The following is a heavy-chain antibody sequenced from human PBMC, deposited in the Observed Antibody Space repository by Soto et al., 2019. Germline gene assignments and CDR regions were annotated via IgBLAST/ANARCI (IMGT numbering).Heavy chain of an antibody. CDR2: IIPILGVA. CDR1: GDTFSNHT. D-gene: IGHD4-17*01. CDR3: ARVAAMGTVTKGYYYYMDV. V-gene: IGHV1-69*04. Sequence: QVQLVQSGAEVKKPGSSVKVSCTASGDTFSNHTISWVRQAPGQGLEWMGRIIPILGVANYAQKFQGRVTITADNSTSTAYMELSSLRSADTAVYYCARVAAMGTVTKGYYYYMDVWGKGTTVTVSS. J-gene: IGHJ6*03.